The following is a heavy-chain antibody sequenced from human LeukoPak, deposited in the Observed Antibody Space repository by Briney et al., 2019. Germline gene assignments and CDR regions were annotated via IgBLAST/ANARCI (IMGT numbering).Heavy chain of an antibody. J-gene: IGHJ5*02. CDR2: MNPNSGNT. V-gene: IGHV1-8*02. CDR3: ARGPIGSPAGRS. CDR1: GYTFTSYG. Sequence: GASVKVSCKASGYTFTSYGISWVRQATGQGLEWMGWMNPNSGNTGYAQKFQGRVTMTRNTSISTAYMELSSLRSEDTAVYYCARGPIGSPAGRSWGQGTLVTVSS. D-gene: IGHD6-13*01.